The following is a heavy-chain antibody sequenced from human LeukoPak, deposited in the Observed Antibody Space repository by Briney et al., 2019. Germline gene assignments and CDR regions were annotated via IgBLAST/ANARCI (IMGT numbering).Heavy chain of an antibody. Sequence: PGGTLRLSCAASGFTFSDYYMSWIRQAPGKGLECVSYISSSGSTIYYADSVKGRFTISRDNSKNTLYLQMNSLIAEDTAVYYCAKDPGRYFDWLLKEQDAFDIWGQGTMVTVSS. CDR1: GFTFSDYY. CDR2: ISSSGSTI. J-gene: IGHJ3*02. V-gene: IGHV3-11*01. CDR3: AKDPGRYFDWLLKEQDAFDI. D-gene: IGHD3-9*01.